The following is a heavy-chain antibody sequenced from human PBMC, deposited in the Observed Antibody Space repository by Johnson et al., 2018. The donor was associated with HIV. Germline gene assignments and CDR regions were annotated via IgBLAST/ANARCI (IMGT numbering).Heavy chain of an antibody. CDR1: GFTFDDYG. CDR3: ARDLRLVYDAFDI. Sequence: QVQLVESGGGVVRPGGSLRLSCAASGFTFDDYGMSWVRQAPGKGLEWVAVISYDGSNKYYADSVKGRFTISRDNAKNSLFLQMNSLRAEDTALYYCARDLRLVYDAFDIWGQGTMVTVSS. J-gene: IGHJ3*02. CDR2: ISYDGSNK. D-gene: IGHD6-19*01. V-gene: IGHV3-30*03.